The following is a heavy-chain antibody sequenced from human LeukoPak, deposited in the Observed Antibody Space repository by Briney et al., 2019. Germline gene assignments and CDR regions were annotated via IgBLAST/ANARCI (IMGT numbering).Heavy chain of an antibody. CDR1: GGSISSSSYY. V-gene: IGHV4-39*01. Sequence: PSETLSLTCTVSGGSISSSSYYWGWIRQPPGKGLEWIGSIYYSGSTYYNPSLKSQVTISVDTSKNQFSLKLSSVTAADTAVYYCASLEWLYTPFDYWGQGTLVTVSS. CDR2: IYYSGST. J-gene: IGHJ4*02. D-gene: IGHD3-3*01. CDR3: ASLEWLYTPFDY.